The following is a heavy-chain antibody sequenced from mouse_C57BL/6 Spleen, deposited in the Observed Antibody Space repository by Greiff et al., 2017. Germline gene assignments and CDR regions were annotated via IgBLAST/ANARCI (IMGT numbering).Heavy chain of an antibody. J-gene: IGHJ4*01. D-gene: IGHD1-1*01. Sequence: VQLLQSGAELVRPGASVTLSCKASGYTFTDYEMHWVKQTPLHGLEWIGAIDPETGGTAYNQKFKGKAILTADKSSSTAYMELRSLTSEDSAVYYGTRNYGSSFPMDYWGQGTSVTVSS. CDR1: GYTFTDYE. V-gene: IGHV1-15*01. CDR2: IDPETGGT. CDR3: TRNYGSSFPMDY.